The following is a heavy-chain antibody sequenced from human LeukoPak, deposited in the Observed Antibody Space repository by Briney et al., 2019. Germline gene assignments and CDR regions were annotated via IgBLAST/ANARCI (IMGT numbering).Heavy chain of an antibody. V-gene: IGHV4-34*01. D-gene: IGHD1-26*01. CDR3: ARHRRPLWDVPRGYYFDY. CDR1: GGSISSGGYS. Sequence: SETLSLTCAVSGGSISSGGYSWSWIRQPPGKGLEWIGEINHSGSTNYNPSLKSRVTISVDTSKNQFSLKLSSVTAADTAVYYCARHRRPLWDVPRGYYFDYWGQGTLVTVSS. J-gene: IGHJ4*02. CDR2: INHSGST.